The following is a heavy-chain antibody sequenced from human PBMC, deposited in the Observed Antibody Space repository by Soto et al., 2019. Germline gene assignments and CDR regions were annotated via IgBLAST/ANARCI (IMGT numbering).Heavy chain of an antibody. CDR1: GFAFSSYG. Sequence: HPGGSLRLSCAASGFAFSSYGMNWVRQAPGKGLEWVSYIGSRSATIYYADSVKGRFTISRDNAKNSLFLQMNSLRDEDTAVYYCARVPPEYTKRCYCHHDLQAFWSQGTTVTVSS. D-gene: IGHD2-15*01. CDR2: IGSRSATI. J-gene: IGHJ6*02. V-gene: IGHV3-48*02. CDR3: ARVPPEYTKRCYCHHDLQAF.